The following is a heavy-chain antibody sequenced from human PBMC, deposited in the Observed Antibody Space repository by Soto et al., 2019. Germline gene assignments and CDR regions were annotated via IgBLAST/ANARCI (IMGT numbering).Heavy chain of an antibody. CDR3: VKDVLPGGADY. J-gene: IGHJ4*02. CDR1: GFTSNDYA. D-gene: IGHD3-16*01. V-gene: IGHV3-9*02. Sequence: EVKLVESGGGLVQPGRSLRLSCAASGFTSNDYAMHWVRQAPGKGLEWVSGIYYNSDRIDYGDSVKGRFATSRDNAKNSLYLEMNSLRPEDTAVYYCVKDVLPGGADYWGPGTLVTVSS. CDR2: IYYNSDRI.